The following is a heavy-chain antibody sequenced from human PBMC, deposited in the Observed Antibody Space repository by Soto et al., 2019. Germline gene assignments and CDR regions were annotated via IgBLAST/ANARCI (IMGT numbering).Heavy chain of an antibody. CDR1: GFTFTSSA. Sequence: SVKVSCEASGFTFTSSAVQWVRQARGQRLEWIGWIVVGSGNTNYAQKFQERVTITRDMSTSTAYMELSSLRSEDTAVYYCAAVELDLRNYFDYWGQGTLVTVSS. CDR3: AAVELDLRNYFDY. D-gene: IGHD3-10*01. J-gene: IGHJ4*02. CDR2: IVVGSGNT. V-gene: IGHV1-58*01.